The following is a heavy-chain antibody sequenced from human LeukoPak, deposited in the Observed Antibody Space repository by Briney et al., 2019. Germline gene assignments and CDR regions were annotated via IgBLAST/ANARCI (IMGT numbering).Heavy chain of an antibody. CDR3: AKDQSRRYCSSTSCHSPSMDV. CDR2: ISGSGGST. V-gene: IGHV3-23*01. J-gene: IGHJ6*03. CDR1: GFTFSSYA. D-gene: IGHD2-2*02. Sequence: GGSLRLSCAASGFTFSSYAMSWVRQAPGKGLEWVSAISGSGGSTYYADSVKGRFTISRDNSKNTLYLQMNSLRAEDTAVYYCAKDQSRRYCSSTSCHSPSMDVWGKGTTVTVSS.